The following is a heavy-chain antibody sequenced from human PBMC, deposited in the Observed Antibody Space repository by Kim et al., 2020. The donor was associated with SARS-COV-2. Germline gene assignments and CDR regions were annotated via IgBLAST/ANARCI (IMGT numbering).Heavy chain of an antibody. Sequence: SETLSLTCTVSGGSISSGGYYWSWIRQHPGQDREWIGYIYYSGSTYSNPSLKSRVTIAVDTSKNQFSLKLSSVTAADTAVYYCARDLGCKGMDVWGQGTTVTVSS. V-gene: IGHV4-31*03. D-gene: IGHD2-8*01. CDR3: ARDLGCKGMDV. J-gene: IGHJ6*02. CDR2: IYYSGST. CDR1: GGSISSGGYY.